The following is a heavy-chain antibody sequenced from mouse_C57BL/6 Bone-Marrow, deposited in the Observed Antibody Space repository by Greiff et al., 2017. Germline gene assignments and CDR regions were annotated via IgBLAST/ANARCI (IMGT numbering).Heavy chain of an antibody. CDR2: ISRGSSTI. D-gene: IGHD6-1*01. Sequence: EVKLMESGGGLVKPGGSLKLSCAASGFTFSDYGMHWVRQAPEKGLEWVAYISRGSSTIYYAATVKGRFTISRDNAKNTLFLQMTSLRSEDTAMYYCARQQLEYARDYWGQGTSVTVSS. CDR3: ARQQLEYARDY. CDR1: GFTFSDYG. J-gene: IGHJ4*01. V-gene: IGHV5-17*01.